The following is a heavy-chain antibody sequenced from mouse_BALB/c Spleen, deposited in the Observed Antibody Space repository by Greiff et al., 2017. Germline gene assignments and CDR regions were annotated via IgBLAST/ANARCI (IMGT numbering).Heavy chain of an antibody. CDR3: AVLLRRFAY. D-gene: IGHD1-1*01. CDR1: GFTFSSYG. Sequence: EVQVVESGGGLVQPGGSLKLSCAASGFTFSSYGMSWVRQTPDKRLELVATINSNGGSTYYPDSVKGRFTISRDNAKNTLYLQMSSLKSEDTAMYYCAVLLRRFAYWGQGTLVTVSA. CDR2: INSNGGST. V-gene: IGHV5-6-3*01. J-gene: IGHJ3*01.